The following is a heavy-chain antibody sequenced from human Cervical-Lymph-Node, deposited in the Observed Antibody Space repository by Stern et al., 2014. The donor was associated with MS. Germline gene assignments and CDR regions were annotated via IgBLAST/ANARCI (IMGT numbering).Heavy chain of an antibody. D-gene: IGHD3-22*01. CDR1: GFTFSDYY. CDR3: ASGEDSSGYYKD. CDR2: ISSSSSYT. J-gene: IGHJ3*01. V-gene: IGHV3-11*06. Sequence: VQLVDSGGGLVKPGGSLRLSCAASGFTFSDYYMSWIRQAPGKGLEWVSYISSSSSYTNYADSVKGRFTISRDNAKNSLYLQMNSLRAEDTAVYYCASGEDSSGYYKDWGQGTMVTVSS.